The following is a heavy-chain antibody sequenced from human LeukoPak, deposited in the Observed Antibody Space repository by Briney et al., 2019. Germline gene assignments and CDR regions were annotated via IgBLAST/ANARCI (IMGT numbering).Heavy chain of an antibody. CDR1: GCTFTSYG. J-gene: IGHJ4*02. CDR2: ISVYNGNT. V-gene: IGHV1-18*01. CDR3: ARDSFMIVVTKPDY. D-gene: IGHD3-22*01. Sequence: EASVKVSCKASGCTFTSYGISWVRQAPGQGLEWMGWISVYNGNTNYAQKFQGRVTMTTDTSTNTAYMELRSLRSDDTAVYYCARDSFMIVVTKPDYWGQGTLVTVSS.